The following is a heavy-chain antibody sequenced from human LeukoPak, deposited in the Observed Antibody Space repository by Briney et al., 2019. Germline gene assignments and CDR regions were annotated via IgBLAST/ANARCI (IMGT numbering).Heavy chain of an antibody. CDR1: GYSFTDYH. V-gene: IGHV1-2*02. CDR3: ARGRTYYYGSGTYSH. J-gene: IGHJ4*02. Sequence: GASVKVSCKASGYSFTDYHMNWVRLAPGQGLEWMGWINPNSGGTNYAQKFQGRVTMTRDTSISTAYMELSRLRSDDTAVYYCARGRTYYYGSGTYSHWGQGTLVTVSS. D-gene: IGHD3-10*01. CDR2: INPNSGGT.